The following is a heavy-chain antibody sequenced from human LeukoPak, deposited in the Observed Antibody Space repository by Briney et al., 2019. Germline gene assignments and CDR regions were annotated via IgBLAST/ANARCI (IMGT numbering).Heavy chain of an antibody. J-gene: IGHJ4*02. CDR1: GYNFTTHW. D-gene: IGHD3-10*01. V-gene: IGHV5-51*01. CDR3: ARALGSGNYMTFDY. Sequence: GESLKISCKGSGYNFTTHWIGWVRQMPGKGLQWRGIIFPSDSDTSYSPSFQGQITISADRSISTAYLHLSTLKASATAMYYCARALGSGNYMTFDYWGQGTLVTVSS. CDR2: IFPSDSDT.